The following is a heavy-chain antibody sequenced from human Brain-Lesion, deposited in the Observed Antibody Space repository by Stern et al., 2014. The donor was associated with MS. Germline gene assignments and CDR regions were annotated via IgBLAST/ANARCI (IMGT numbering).Heavy chain of an antibody. CDR3: ARGRVVPGFQYYATDV. J-gene: IGHJ6*02. Sequence: VQLVESGPGLVKPSQTLSLSCTVSGGSISSGGYYWSWIRQPAGKGLAWIGRIFNSGRTSHNPSLKSRVTIPIDTSKNQFSLRLNSMTAADTAVYYCARGRVVPGFQYYATDVWGQGTTVIVSS. D-gene: IGHD2-2*01. CDR2: IFNSGRT. V-gene: IGHV4-61*02. CDR1: GGSISSGGYY.